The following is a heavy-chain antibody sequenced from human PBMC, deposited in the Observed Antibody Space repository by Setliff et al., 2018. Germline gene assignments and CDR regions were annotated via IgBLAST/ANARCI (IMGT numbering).Heavy chain of an antibody. V-gene: IGHV3-33*06. CDR2: IWYDGSNK. CDR1: GSTFSSYG. J-gene: IGHJ4*02. Sequence: GGSLILSCAASGSTFSSYGMHWVRQAPGKGLEWVAVIWYDGSNKYYADSVKGRFTISRDNSKNTLYLQMNSLRAEDTAVYYCAKGSSGWFGLCDYWGQGTLVTVSS. CDR3: AKGSSGWFGLCDY. D-gene: IGHD6-19*01.